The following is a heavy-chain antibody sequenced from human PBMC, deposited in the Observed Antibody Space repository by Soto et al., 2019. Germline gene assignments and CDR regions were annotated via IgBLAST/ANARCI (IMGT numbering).Heavy chain of an antibody. CDR1: GFTFTNYA. CDR3: AKQAYCGGGCYSLPNHHYDMDV. V-gene: IGHV3-23*01. D-gene: IGHD2-21*02. CDR2: VSGGGDGT. Sequence: EVQLLESGGGLVQPGRSLRLSCAASGFTFTNYAMSWVRQARGKGLEWVSGVSGGGDGTYYADSVKGRFTISRDNSKNMLFLQMSSLRAEDTAVYYCAKQAYCGGGCYSLPNHHYDMDVWGQGTMVTVSS. J-gene: IGHJ6*02.